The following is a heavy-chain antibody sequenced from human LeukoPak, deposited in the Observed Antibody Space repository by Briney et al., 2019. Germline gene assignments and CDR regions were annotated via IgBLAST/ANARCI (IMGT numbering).Heavy chain of an antibody. D-gene: IGHD2-2*01. CDR1: GFTFSCYA. CDR3: ANDIVVVPAATFDY. J-gene: IGHJ4*02. CDR2: ISGSGGST. Sequence: GGSLRLSCAASGFTFSCYAMSWVRQAPGKGLEWVSAISGSGGSTYYADSVKGRFTISRDNSKNTLYLQMNSLRAEDTAVYYCANDIVVVPAATFDYWGQGTLVTVSS. V-gene: IGHV3-23*01.